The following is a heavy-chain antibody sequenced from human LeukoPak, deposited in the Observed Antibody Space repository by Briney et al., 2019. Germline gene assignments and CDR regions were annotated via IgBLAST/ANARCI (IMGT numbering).Heavy chain of an antibody. CDR1: GFTFSSYA. D-gene: IGHD2-15*01. V-gene: IGHV3-23*01. CDR2: ISGSGGST. J-gene: IGHJ4*02. CDR3: AKDEVVVVAATLYDY. Sequence: GGSLRLSCAASGFTFSSYAMSWVRQAPGKGLEWVSAISGSGGSTYYADSVKGRFTISRDNSKNTLYLHMNSLRAEDTAVYYCAKDEVVVVAATLYDYWGQGTLVTVSS.